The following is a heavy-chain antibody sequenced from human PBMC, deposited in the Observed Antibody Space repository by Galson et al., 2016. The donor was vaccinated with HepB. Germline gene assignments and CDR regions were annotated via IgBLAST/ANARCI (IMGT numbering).Heavy chain of an antibody. CDR3: ARDTGFYGAGGLDH. J-gene: IGHJ4*02. Sequence: SLRLSCAASGFTFSSFGMHWVRQAPGKGLEWVALIYFVGSGKYYVDSVKDRFTISRDNSKNTVFLQMNSLRAEDTAVYSCARDTGFYGAGGLDHWGQGTLVTVSS. CDR1: GFTFSSFG. D-gene: IGHD4/OR15-4a*01. V-gene: IGHV3-33*01. CDR2: IYFVGSGK.